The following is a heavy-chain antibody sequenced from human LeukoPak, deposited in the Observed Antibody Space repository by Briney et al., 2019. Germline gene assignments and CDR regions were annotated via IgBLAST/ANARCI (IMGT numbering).Heavy chain of an antibody. Sequence: SQTLSVTCAISGDSVSSDSAACNWIRQSPSRGLEWMGRTYYRSKWYNDYAVSVKSRITINPDTSKNQFSLQLNSVTPEDTAVYYCARGAYSSGWFHYWGQGTLVTVSS. CDR2: TYYRSKWYN. D-gene: IGHD6-19*01. J-gene: IGHJ4*02. CDR1: GDSVSSDSAA. CDR3: ARGAYSSGWFHY. V-gene: IGHV6-1*01.